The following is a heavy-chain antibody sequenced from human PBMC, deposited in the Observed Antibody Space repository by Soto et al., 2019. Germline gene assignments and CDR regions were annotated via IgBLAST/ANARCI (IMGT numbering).Heavy chain of an antibody. D-gene: IGHD3-16*01. CDR3: ARDRDCFWGWDAFDI. J-gene: IGHJ3*02. Sequence: EVQLVESGGGLVQPGGSLRLSCAASGFTFSSYWMSWVRQAPGKGLEWVANIKQDGSEKYYVDSVKGRLTISRDNAKNSLYLQMNSLRAEDTAVYYFARDRDCFWGWDAFDIWGQGTMVTVSS. V-gene: IGHV3-7*01. CDR1: GFTFSSYW. CDR2: IKQDGSEK.